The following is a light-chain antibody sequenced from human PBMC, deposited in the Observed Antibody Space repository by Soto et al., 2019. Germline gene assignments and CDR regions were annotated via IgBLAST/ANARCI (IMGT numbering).Light chain of an antibody. J-gene: IGKJ3*01. CDR1: QSVSSY. Sequence: EIVLTQSPATLSLSPGERATLSCRASQSVSSYLAWYQQKPGQAPRLRIYDASNRATGIPARFSGSGSGTAFTLPISSLEPEDFSIYYRQQRSNLPPLFPFGPGTKVDIK. V-gene: IGKV3-11*01. CDR3: QQRSNLPPLFP. CDR2: DAS.